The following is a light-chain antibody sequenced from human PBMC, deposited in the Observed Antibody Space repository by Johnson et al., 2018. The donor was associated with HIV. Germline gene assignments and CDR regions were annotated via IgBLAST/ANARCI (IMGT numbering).Light chain of an antibody. Sequence: QSVLTQPPSVSAAPGQKVTISCSGSSCDIGNNYVSWHQQLPGTAPKLLISDNNKRPSGIPDRFSGSSSVTSATLGITGLQTGDEADYYCGTWDSSLSAHYVFGSGTKVTVL. J-gene: IGLJ1*01. CDR3: GTWDSSLSAHYV. CDR1: SCDIGNNY. V-gene: IGLV1-51*01. CDR2: DNN.